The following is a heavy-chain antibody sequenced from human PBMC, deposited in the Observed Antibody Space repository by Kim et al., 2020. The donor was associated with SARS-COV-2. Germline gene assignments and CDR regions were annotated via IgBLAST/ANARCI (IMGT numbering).Heavy chain of an antibody. CDR3: ARARYCSGGSCYYFDY. V-gene: IGHV1-69*01. J-gene: IGHJ4*02. Sequence: KFQGRVTITADESTSTAYMGLSSLRSEDTAVYYCARARYCSGGSCYYFDYWGQGTLVTVSS. D-gene: IGHD2-15*01.